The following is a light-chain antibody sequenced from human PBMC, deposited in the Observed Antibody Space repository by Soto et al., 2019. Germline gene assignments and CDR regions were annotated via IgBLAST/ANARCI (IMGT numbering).Light chain of an antibody. CDR3: QHYNTQSIT. Sequence: DIQLIQSPATLSASVGDRITITCRASENIFKFLAWYQQRQGRAPNLLIYASSDLETGVPSRFSGRGSGTEFTLTIDSLQPDDSATYYCQHYNTQSITFGGGTKVDVK. CDR1: ENIFKF. J-gene: IGKJ4*01. V-gene: IGKV1-5*01. CDR2: ASS.